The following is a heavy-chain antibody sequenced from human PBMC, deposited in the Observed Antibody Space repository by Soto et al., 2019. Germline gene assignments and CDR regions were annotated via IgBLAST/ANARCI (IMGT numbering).Heavy chain of an antibody. J-gene: IGHJ4*02. CDR1: GFTFSSYE. D-gene: IGHD3-9*01. V-gene: IGHV3-48*03. Sequence: EVQLVESGGGLVQPGGSLRLSCAASGFTFSSYEMNWVRQAPGKGLEWVSYISSSGSTIYYADYVKGRFTISRDNAKNSLYLQNNSLRAEDTAVYYCARGIVYDILTGYTGFDYWGQGTLVTVSS. CDR2: ISSSGSTI. CDR3: ARGIVYDILTGYTGFDY.